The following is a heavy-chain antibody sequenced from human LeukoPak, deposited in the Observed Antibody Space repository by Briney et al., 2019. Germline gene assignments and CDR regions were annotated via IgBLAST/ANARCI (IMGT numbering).Heavy chain of an antibody. D-gene: IGHD6-13*01. CDR3: ARRAGYSSSWSFDY. CDR2: IYYSGST. J-gene: IGHJ4*02. V-gene: IGHV4-59*08. Sequence: PSETLSLTCTVSSGSISDNYWNWIRQPPGKGLEWIGYIYYSGSTYYNPSLNSRVTISVDTSKNQFSLRLSSVTAADTAVYYCARRAGYSSSWSFDYWGQGTLVTVSP. CDR1: SGSISDNY.